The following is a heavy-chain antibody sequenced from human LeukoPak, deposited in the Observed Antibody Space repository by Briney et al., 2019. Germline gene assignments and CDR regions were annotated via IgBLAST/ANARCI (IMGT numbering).Heavy chain of an antibody. CDR1: GFTFSHYG. V-gene: IGHV3-21*01. Sequence: GGTLRLSCAAAGFTFSHYGMSWVRQAPGKGLEWVSSVSGSGNKTYYADSVKGRFTISRDNAKNSLYPQMNSLRAEDTAVYYCARERGYSYAIDYWGQGTLVTVSS. D-gene: IGHD5-18*01. CDR3: ARERGYSYAIDY. J-gene: IGHJ4*02. CDR2: VSGSGNKT.